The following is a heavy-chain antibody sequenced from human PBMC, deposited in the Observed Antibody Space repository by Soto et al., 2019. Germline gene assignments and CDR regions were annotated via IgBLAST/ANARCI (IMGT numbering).Heavy chain of an antibody. J-gene: IGHJ4*02. Sequence: QVQLVQSGAEVNKPGSSVKVSCRASGGSFNSYAINWVRQAPGQGLEWMGGIIPLFGTTYYAQKFQGRVTITADESTTTAYMDLNSLEFEDTALYYCSRPLRYYDSWMGSPPFDYWGQGTLVTVSS. CDR2: IIPLFGTT. D-gene: IGHD3-3*01. V-gene: IGHV1-69*01. CDR1: GGSFNSYA. CDR3: SRPLRYYDSWMGSPPFDY.